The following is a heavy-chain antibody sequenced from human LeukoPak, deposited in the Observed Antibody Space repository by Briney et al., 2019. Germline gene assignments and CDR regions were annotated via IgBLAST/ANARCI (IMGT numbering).Heavy chain of an antibody. J-gene: IGHJ6*03. CDR1: GGSLSSYY. V-gene: IGHV4-59*01. CDR2: IYYSGST. D-gene: IGHD3-22*01. CDR3: ARGAHYYDSSGSQNPYYYYYMDV. Sequence: SETLSLTCTVSGGSLSSYYGSWIRQPPGKGLEWIGSIYYSGSTNYNPSLKSRVTISGDTSKNQLSLKLSSVTAADTAVYYCARGAHYYDSSGSQNPYYYYYMDVWGKGTTVTISS.